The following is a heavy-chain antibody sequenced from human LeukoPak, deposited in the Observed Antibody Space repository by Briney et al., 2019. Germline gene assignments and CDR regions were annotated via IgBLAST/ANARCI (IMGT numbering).Heavy chain of an antibody. CDR3: ARDYTGYFP. V-gene: IGHV3-7*03. D-gene: IGHD3-9*01. J-gene: IGHJ5*02. CDR2: IKTDGSEK. CDR1: GFTFSSYW. Sequence: GGSLRLSCEASGFTFSSYWMSWVRQAPGKGLEWVANIKTDGSEKYYVDSVKGRFTISRDNAKNSLYLEMNSLRAEDTAVYYCARDYTGYFPWGQGTLVIVSS.